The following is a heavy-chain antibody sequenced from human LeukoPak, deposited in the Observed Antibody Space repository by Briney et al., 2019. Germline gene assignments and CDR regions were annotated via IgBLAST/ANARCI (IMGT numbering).Heavy chain of an antibody. V-gene: IGHV4-34*01. CDR2: INHSGST. J-gene: IGHJ4*02. Sequence: PSETLSLTCAVYGGSFSGYYWSWIRQPPGKGLEWIGEINHSGSTNYNPSLKSRVTISVDTSKNQFSLKLSSVTAADTAVYYCARHEVGAIGDFDYWGQGTLVTVSS. CDR3: ARHEVGAIGDFDY. CDR1: GGSFSGYY. D-gene: IGHD1-26*01.